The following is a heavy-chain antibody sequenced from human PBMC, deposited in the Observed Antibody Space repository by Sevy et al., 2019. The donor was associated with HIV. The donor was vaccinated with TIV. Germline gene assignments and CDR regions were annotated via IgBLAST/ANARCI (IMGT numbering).Heavy chain of an antibody. CDR3: ARDRITGTTKPFDY. V-gene: IGHV3-11*01. J-gene: IGHJ4*02. CDR1: GFTFSDYY. D-gene: IGHD1-7*01. CDR2: ISSSGSTI. Sequence: GGSLRLSCAASGFTFSDYYMSWIRQAQGKGLEWVSYISSSGSTIYYEDSVKGRFTISRDNAKNSLYLQMNSLRAEDTAVYYCARDRITGTTKPFDYWGQGTLVTVSS.